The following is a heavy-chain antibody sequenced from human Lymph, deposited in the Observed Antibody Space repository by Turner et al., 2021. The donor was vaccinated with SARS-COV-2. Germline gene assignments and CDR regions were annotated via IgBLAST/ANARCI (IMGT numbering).Heavy chain of an antibody. CDR3: AKNEMAMIVVVITLFDY. D-gene: IGHD3-22*01. J-gene: IGHJ4*02. Sequence: EVQLLESGGGLVQPGGSLRLSCAASGFTFSSYAMSWVRQAPGKGLEWVSTISGRGDSTYYADSVKGRFTISRDNYKNTLFLQMHSLRAEDTAVYYCAKNEMAMIVVVITLFDYWGQGTLVTVSS. CDR2: ISGRGDST. V-gene: IGHV3-23*01. CDR1: GFTFSSYA.